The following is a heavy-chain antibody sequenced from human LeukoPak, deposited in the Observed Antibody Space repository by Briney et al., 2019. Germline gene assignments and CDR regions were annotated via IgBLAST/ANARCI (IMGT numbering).Heavy chain of an antibody. CDR3: VAGSGYSPADAFYI. CDR1: GLTFDDYA. D-gene: IGHD3-3*01. V-gene: IGHV3-9*01. CDR2: ISWNSGKT. J-gene: IGHJ3*02. Sequence: PGGSLRLSCAASGLTFDDYAMYWVRHAPGKGLEWVAGISWNSGKTGYADSVKGRFTVSRDNAKNSLFLQMNSLRTEDAALYYCVAGSGYSPADAFYIWGQGTRVTVSS.